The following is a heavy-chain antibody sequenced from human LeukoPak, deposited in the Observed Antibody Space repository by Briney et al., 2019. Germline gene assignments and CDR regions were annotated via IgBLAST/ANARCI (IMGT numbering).Heavy chain of an antibody. J-gene: IGHJ4*02. D-gene: IGHD2/OR15-2a*01. CDR2: ISGSGGGT. V-gene: IGHV3-23*01. CDR3: AKERSFGTWLGDY. Sequence: PGGSLRLSCAASGFTFSSYAMTWVRQAPGKGLEWVSAISGSGGGTYYADSVKGRFTISRDNSENTLYLQMNSLRAEDTAVYYCAKERSFGTWLGDYWGQGALVTVSS. CDR1: GFTFSSYA.